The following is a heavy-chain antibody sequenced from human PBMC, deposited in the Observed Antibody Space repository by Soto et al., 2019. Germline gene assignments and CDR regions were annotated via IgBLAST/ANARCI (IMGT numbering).Heavy chain of an antibody. V-gene: IGHV4-39*01. CDR3: ARHIHYYDSSGYYDAFDI. Sequence: SETLSLTCTVSGGSISSSSYYWGWIRQPPGKGLEWIGSIYYSGSTYYNPSLKSRYTISVDTSKNQFSLKLSSVTAADTAVYYCARHIHYYDSSGYYDAFDIWGQGTMVTVSS. J-gene: IGHJ3*02. CDR1: GGSISSSSYY. D-gene: IGHD3-22*01. CDR2: IYYSGST.